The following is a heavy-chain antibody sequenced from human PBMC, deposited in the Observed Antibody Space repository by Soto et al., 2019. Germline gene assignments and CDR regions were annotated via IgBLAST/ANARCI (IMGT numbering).Heavy chain of an antibody. CDR1: GFTFSSYA. CDR2: IGGSGGST. CDR3: AKDSLDYGSWRPLFDY. Sequence: SGFTFSSYAMSWVRQAPGKGLEWVSAIGGSGGSTYYADSVKGRFTISRDNSKNTLYLQMNSLRAEDTAVYYCAKDSLDYGSWRPLFDYWGQGTLVTVCS. J-gene: IGHJ4*02. D-gene: IGHD3-10*01. V-gene: IGHV3-23*01.